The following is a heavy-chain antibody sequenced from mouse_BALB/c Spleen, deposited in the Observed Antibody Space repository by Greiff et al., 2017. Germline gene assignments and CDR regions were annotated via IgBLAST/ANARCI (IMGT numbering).Heavy chain of an antibody. V-gene: IGHV3-2*02. Sequence: EVQLQQSGPGLVKPSQSLSLTCTVTGYSITSDYAWNWIRQFPGNKLEWLGYISYSGSTSYNPSLKSRISITRDTSKNQFFLQLNSVTTEDTATYSCARSTVVAKTYFDYWGQGTTRTVSS. CDR3: ARSTVVAKTYFDY. CDR2: ISYSGST. D-gene: IGHD1-1*01. J-gene: IGHJ2*01. CDR1: GYSITSDYA.